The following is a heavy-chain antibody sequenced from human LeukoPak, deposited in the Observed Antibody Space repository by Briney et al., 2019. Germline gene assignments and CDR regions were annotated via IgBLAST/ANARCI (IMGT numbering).Heavy chain of an antibody. J-gene: IGHJ4*02. D-gene: IGHD6-13*01. CDR1: GGSISSYY. Sequence: SETLSLTCTVSGGSISSYYWSWIRQPPGKGLEWIGYIYYSGSTNYNPSLKSRVTISVDTSKNQFSLKLSSVTAADTAVYYCARASGYSSSWYPDYWGQGTLVTVSS. CDR3: ARASGYSSSWYPDY. CDR2: IYYSGST. V-gene: IGHV4-59*01.